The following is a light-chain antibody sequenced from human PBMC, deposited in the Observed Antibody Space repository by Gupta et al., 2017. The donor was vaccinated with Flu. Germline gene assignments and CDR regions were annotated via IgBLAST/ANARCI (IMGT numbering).Light chain of an antibody. CDR2: GAS. J-gene: IGKJ2*04. CDR1: ESIGSNY. V-gene: IGKV3-20*01. CDR3: QQDSTVPGS. Sequence: EIVLTQSPGTLSLSPGERATLSCRASESIGSNYLAWYLQKPGQAPRLVIHGASDRAAHISDRFRGSQSGTDFTLTINRLKPDDFAMYYFQQDSTVPGSFGQGTKMEIK.